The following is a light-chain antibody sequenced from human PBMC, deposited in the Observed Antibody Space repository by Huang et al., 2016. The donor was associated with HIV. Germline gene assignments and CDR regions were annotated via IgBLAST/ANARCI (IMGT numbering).Light chain of an antibody. CDR1: QSVGGD. CDR2: AAS. CDR3: QQSYRTPRT. J-gene: IGKJ2*01. Sequence: DIQMTQSPSSLSASVGDRVIITCRTSQSVGGDLNWYQQKPGKAPKLLIYAASLLKSGVPSRFSGSGSGTDFTLSITSLQPEDFTTYYCQQSYRTPRTFGQGTKLEI. V-gene: IGKV1-39*01.